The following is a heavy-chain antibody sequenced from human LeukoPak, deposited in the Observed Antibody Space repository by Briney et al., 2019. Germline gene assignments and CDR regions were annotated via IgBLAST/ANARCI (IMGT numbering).Heavy chain of an antibody. CDR3: ARDRSIAAAGTRFYYYYGMDV. J-gene: IGHJ6*02. Sequence: GGSLRLSCAASGFTFSDYYMSWIRQAPGKGLEWVSYISSSGSTIYYADSVKGRFTISRDNAKNSLYLQVNSLRAEDTAVYYCARDRSIAAAGTRFYYYYGMDVWGQGTTVTVSS. CDR2: ISSSGSTI. CDR1: GFTFSDYY. D-gene: IGHD6-13*01. V-gene: IGHV3-11*01.